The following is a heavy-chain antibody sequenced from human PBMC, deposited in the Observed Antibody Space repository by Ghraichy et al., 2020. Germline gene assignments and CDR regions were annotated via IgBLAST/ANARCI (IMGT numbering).Heavy chain of an antibody. V-gene: IGHV3-21*01. CDR2: ITGSSNSYI. Sequence: GGSLRLSCAASGFTFSIYSMNWVRQAPGKGLEWVSSITGSSNSYIYYADSVKGRFTISRDNAKNSLYLQMNSLRAEDTAVYYCARGATVTSTYYLGQGTLVTVSS. CDR3: ARGATVTSTYY. CDR1: GFTFSIYS. J-gene: IGHJ4*02. D-gene: IGHD4-17*01.